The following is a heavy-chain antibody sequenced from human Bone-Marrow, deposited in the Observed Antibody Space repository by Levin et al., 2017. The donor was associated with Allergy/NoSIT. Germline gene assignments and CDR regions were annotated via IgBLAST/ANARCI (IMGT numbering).Heavy chain of an antibody. Sequence: GESLKISCKASGYTLNSYGIIWVRQAPGQGLEWVGWISSYNGHTHYAQKVQGRVTMTTDTSTSTAYMELRSLRSDDTAVYFCARRPYNGNYYADYWGQGTLVTVSS. CDR2: ISSYNGHT. CDR1: GYTLNSYG. J-gene: IGHJ4*02. V-gene: IGHV1-18*01. D-gene: IGHD1-26*01. CDR3: ARRPYNGNYYADY.